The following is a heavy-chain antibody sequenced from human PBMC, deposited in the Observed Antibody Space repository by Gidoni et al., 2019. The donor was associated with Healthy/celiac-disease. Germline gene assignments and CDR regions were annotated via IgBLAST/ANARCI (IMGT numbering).Heavy chain of an antibody. CDR3: ARDYGGNSDSPYFDY. CDR1: GGSIRSYY. J-gene: IGHJ4*02. CDR2: IYYSGST. Sequence: QVQLQESGPGLVQPSETLSLTCTVSGGSIRSYYWSWIRQPPGKGLEWIGYIYYSGSTNYNPSLKSRVTISVDTSKNQFSLKLSSVTAADTAVYYCARDYGGNSDSPYFDYWGQGTLVTVSS. V-gene: IGHV4-59*01. D-gene: IGHD2-21*02.